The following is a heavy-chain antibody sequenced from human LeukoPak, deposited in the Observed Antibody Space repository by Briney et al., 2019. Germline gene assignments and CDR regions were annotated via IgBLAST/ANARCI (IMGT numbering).Heavy chain of an antibody. CDR3: AKARGYSYAGYFQH. V-gene: IGHV3-9*01. CDR1: GFTFDDYA. Sequence: GGSLRLSCAASGFTFDDYAMHWVRQAPGKGLEWVSGISWNSGSIGYADSVKGRFTISRDNAKNSLYLQMNSLRAEDTALYYCAKARGYSYAGYFQHWGQGTLVTVSS. J-gene: IGHJ1*01. CDR2: ISWNSGSI. D-gene: IGHD5-18*01.